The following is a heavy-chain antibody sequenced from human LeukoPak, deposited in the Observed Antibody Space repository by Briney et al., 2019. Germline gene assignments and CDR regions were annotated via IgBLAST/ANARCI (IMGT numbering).Heavy chain of an antibody. CDR1: GGSVSSGSYY. D-gene: IGHD3-10*01. Sequence: SETLSLTCTVSGGSVSSGSYYWSWIRQPPGKGLEWIGYIYYSGSTNYNPSLKSRVTISVDTSKNQFSLKLSSVTAADTAVYYCARYGSGSYYTPITFDYWGQGTLVTVSS. J-gene: IGHJ4*02. CDR3: ARYGSGSYYTPITFDY. CDR2: IYYSGST. V-gene: IGHV4-61*01.